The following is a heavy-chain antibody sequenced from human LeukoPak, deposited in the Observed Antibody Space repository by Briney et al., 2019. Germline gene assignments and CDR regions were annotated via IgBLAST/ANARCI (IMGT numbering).Heavy chain of an antibody. CDR3: ARQDVVVVAATPDVFDY. V-gene: IGHV4-39*01. CDR2: IYYSGST. J-gene: IGHJ4*02. CDR1: GGSTSSSSYY. Sequence: PSETLSLTCTVSGGSTSSSSYYWGWIRQPPGKGLEWIGSIYYSGSTYYNPSLKSRVTTSVDTSKNQFSLKLSSVTAADTAVYYCARQDVVVVAATPDVFDYWGQGTLVTVSS. D-gene: IGHD2-15*01.